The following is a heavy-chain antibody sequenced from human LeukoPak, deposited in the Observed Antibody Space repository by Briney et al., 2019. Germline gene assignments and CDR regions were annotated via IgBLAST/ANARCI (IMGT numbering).Heavy chain of an antibody. D-gene: IGHD3-9*01. Sequence: SETLSLTCSVSGGSISSDNYYWGWIRQPPGKGLEWIGSIYHRGNAYSNPSLKSRVIISVDTSKNQFSLKLSSVTAADTAVYYCARVTYYDILTGTDAFDIWGQGTMVTVSS. CDR1: GGSISSDNYY. V-gene: IGHV4-39*07. CDR3: ARVTYYDILTGTDAFDI. CDR2: IYHRGNA. J-gene: IGHJ3*02.